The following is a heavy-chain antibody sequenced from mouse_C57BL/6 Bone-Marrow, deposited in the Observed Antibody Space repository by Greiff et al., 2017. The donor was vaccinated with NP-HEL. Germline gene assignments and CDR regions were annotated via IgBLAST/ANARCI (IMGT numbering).Heavy chain of an antibody. V-gene: IGHV1-42*01. Sequence: EVMLVESGPELVKPGASVKISCKASGYSFTGYYMNWVKQSPEKSLEWIGEINPSTGGTTYNQKFKAKATLTVDKSSSTAYMQLKSLTSEDSAVYYCARPPYYYGSSYGYWYFDVWGTGTTVTVSS. D-gene: IGHD1-1*01. J-gene: IGHJ1*03. CDR3: ARPPYYYGSSYGYWYFDV. CDR1: GYSFTGYY. CDR2: INPSTGGT.